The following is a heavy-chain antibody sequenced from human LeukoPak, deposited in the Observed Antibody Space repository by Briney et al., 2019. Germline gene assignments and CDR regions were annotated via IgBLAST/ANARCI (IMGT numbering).Heavy chain of an antibody. Sequence: PGGSLRLSCAASGFTFSSYAMSWVRQAPGKGLERVSAISGSGASTYYADSVKGRFTISRDNSKNTLYLQMNSLRVEDTAVYYCAKDPAVANTARRFQHWGQGTLVTVTS. CDR1: GFTFSSYA. CDR3: AKDPAVANTARRFQH. D-gene: IGHD6-19*01. V-gene: IGHV3-23*01. J-gene: IGHJ1*01. CDR2: ISGSGAST.